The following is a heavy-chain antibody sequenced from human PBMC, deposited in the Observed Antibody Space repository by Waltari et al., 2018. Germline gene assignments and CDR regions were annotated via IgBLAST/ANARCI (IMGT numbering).Heavy chain of an antibody. V-gene: IGHV4-34*01. Sequence: QVQLQQWGAGLLKPSETLSLTCAVYGGSFSGYYWSWIRQPPGKGLEWIGEINHSGSTNYNPSLKSRVTISVDTSKNQFSLKLSSVTAADTAVYYCARSRLIVLMVYAQYGMDVWGQGTTVTVSS. CDR1: GGSFSGYY. D-gene: IGHD2-8*01. CDR3: ARSRLIVLMVYAQYGMDV. J-gene: IGHJ6*02. CDR2: INHSGST.